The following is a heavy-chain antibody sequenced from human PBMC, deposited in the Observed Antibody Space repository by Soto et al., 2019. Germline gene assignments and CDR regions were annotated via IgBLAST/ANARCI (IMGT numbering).Heavy chain of an antibody. D-gene: IGHD3-22*01. J-gene: IGHJ6*02. V-gene: IGHV4-4*02. CDR1: GGSISSRNC. CDR3: ARDGMGAYYDSSGPLREYYYYGMDV. CDR2: IYHSGST. Sequence: SETQSLTCAVSGGSISSRNCWSWVRQPPWKGLEWIGEIYHSGSTNYNPSLKSRVTISVYKSKNQFSLKLSSVTAADTAVYYCARDGMGAYYDSSGPLREYYYYGMDVWGQGTTVTVSS.